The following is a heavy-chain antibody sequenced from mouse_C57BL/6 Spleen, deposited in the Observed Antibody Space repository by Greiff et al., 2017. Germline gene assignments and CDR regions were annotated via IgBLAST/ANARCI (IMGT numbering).Heavy chain of an antibody. Sequence: VKLQESGAELVRPGASVTLSCKASGYTFTDYEMHWVKQTPVHGLEWIGAIDPETGGTAYNQKFKGKAILTADKSSSTAYMELRSLTSEDSAVYYCTRKDGYYYAMDYWGQGTSVTVSS. D-gene: IGHD2-3*01. J-gene: IGHJ4*01. CDR1: GYTFTDYE. CDR3: TRKDGYYYAMDY. V-gene: IGHV1-15*01. CDR2: IDPETGGT.